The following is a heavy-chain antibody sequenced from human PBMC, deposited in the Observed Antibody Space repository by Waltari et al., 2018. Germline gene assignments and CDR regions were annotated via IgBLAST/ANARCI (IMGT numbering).Heavy chain of an antibody. V-gene: IGHV3-48*03. CDR1: GFTFSSYE. D-gene: IGHD3-10*01. J-gene: IGHJ3*02. CDR3: ARDGEYDALDI. CDR2: ISSSGSII. Sequence: EVQLVESGGGLVQPGGSLRLSCAASGFTFSSYEMIWARQAPGKGLEWVSYISSSGSIIHSADSVKGRFTISRDNAKNSLHLQMNSLRAEDTAVYYCARDGEYDALDIWGQGTMVTVSS.